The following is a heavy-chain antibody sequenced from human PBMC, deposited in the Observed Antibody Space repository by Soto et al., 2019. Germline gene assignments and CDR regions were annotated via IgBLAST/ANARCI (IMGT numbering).Heavy chain of an antibody. J-gene: IGHJ4*02. CDR3: ARDYYGSGSSIYYFDY. D-gene: IGHD3-10*01. CDR1: GYTFTSYY. V-gene: IGHV1-46*03. Sequence: ASVKVSCKASGYTFTSYYMHWVRQAPGQGLEWMGIINPSSGSTSYAQKFQGRVTMTRDTSTSTVYMELSSLRSEDTAVYYCARDYYGSGSSIYYFDYWGQGTLVTVSS. CDR2: INPSSGST.